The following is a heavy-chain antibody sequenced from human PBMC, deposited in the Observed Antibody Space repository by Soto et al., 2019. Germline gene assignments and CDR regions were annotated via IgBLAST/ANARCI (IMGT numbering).Heavy chain of an antibody. CDR3: ARGRASGTYYLLDY. V-gene: IGHV1-8*01. J-gene: IGHJ4*02. Sequence: ASVKVSCKASGNTFTSYDINWVRQATGHGLEWMGWINPNSGNIGYAQKFQGRVTMTRDTAIRTAYMEVSRLRSDDTAVYYCARGRASGTYYLLDYWGQGTLVTVS. CDR1: GNTFTSYD. D-gene: IGHD3-10*01. CDR2: INPNSGNI.